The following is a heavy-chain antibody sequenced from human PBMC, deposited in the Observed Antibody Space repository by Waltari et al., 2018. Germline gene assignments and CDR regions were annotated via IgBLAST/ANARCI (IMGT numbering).Heavy chain of an antibody. D-gene: IGHD3-22*01. V-gene: IGHV2-5*01. CDR1: GFSLSTSGVG. Sequence: QITLKESGPTLVKPTQTLTLTCTFSGFSLSTSGVGVGWIRQPPGKALEWLALIYWNDDKRYSPSLKSRLTITKDTSKNQVVLTMTNMDPVDTATYYCAHTGYYYDSSGYYYFDYWGQGTLVTVSS. CDR3: AHTGYYYDSSGYYYFDY. CDR2: IYWNDDK. J-gene: IGHJ4*02.